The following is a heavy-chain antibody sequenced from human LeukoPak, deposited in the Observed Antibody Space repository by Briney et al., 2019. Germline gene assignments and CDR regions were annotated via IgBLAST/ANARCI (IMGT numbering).Heavy chain of an antibody. CDR3: ARRCSGGSCSNWFDP. J-gene: IGHJ5*02. CDR1: GGSISSSSYY. Sequence: PSETLSLTCTVSGGSISSSSYYWGWIRQPPGKGLEWIGSIYYSGSTYYNPSLKSRVTISVDTSKNQFSLKLSSVTAADTAVYYCARRCSGGSCSNWFDPWGQGTLVTVSS. CDR2: IYYSGST. D-gene: IGHD2-15*01. V-gene: IGHV4-39*01.